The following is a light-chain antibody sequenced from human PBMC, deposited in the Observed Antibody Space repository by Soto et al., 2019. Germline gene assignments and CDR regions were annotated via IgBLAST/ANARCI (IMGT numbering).Light chain of an antibody. Sequence: QPVLTQPPSASGAPGQRVTIACSGSSSNIGTNTVNWYLQLPGTAPKLLMYNNNQRPSGVPERFSGSKYGTSASLAIGGLQSEYEADYYCAAWDDSLDGFYVFGSGTKLTVL. CDR1: SSNIGTNT. CDR3: AAWDDSLDGFYV. J-gene: IGLJ1*01. V-gene: IGLV1-44*01. CDR2: NNN.